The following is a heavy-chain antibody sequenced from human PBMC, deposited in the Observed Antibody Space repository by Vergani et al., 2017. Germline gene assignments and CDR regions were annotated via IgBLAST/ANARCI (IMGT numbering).Heavy chain of an antibody. J-gene: IGHJ6*02. CDR2: IIPIFGTA. Sequence: QVQLVQSGAEVKKPGYSVKVSCKASGGTFSSYAISWVRQAPGQGLEWMGGIIPIFGTANYAQKFQGRVTITAEESTSTAYMELSSLRSEDTAVYYCASDLPLYYYDSSGFSYGMDVWGQGTTVTVSS. V-gene: IGHV1-69*01. CDR3: ASDLPLYYYDSSGFSYGMDV. D-gene: IGHD3-22*01. CDR1: GGTFSSYA.